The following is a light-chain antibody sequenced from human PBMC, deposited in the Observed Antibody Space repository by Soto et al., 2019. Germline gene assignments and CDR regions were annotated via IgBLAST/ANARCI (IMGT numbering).Light chain of an antibody. J-gene: IGLJ1*01. CDR2: GNS. Sequence: QSVLTQPPSVSAAPGQKVTISCSGSSSNIGAGYDVHWYQQLPGTAPKLLIYGNSNRPSGVPDRFSGSKSGSSASLAITGLQSEDEADYYCQSHDSSLSGYVFGTGTKLTVL. CDR1: SSNIGAGYD. V-gene: IGLV1-40*01. CDR3: QSHDSSLSGYV.